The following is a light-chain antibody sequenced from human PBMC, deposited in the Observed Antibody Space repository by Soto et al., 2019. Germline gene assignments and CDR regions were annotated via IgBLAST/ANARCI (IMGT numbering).Light chain of an antibody. Sequence: QSALTQPRSVSGSPGQSVTISCTGTSSDVGGYNFVSWYQQHPGKAPKLMIYDVNKRPPGVPDRFSGSKSGNTASLTISGLQAEDEADYYCCSYAGSYTWVFGGGTKLTVL. CDR2: DVN. CDR1: SSDVGGYNF. V-gene: IGLV2-11*01. J-gene: IGLJ3*02. CDR3: CSYAGSYTWV.